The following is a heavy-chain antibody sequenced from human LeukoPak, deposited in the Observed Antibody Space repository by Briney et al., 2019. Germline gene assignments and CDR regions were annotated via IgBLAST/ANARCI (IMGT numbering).Heavy chain of an antibody. D-gene: IGHD3/OR15-3a*01. CDR3: ARDWDWGSFDY. CDR2: ISSSGSTI. Sequence: GGSLRLSCAASGFTFSSYEMNWVRQAPGKGLEWVSYISSSGSTIYYADSVKGRFTISRDNAKNSLYLQMNSLRAEDTAAYYCARDWDWGSFDYWGQGTLVTVSS. V-gene: IGHV3-48*03. CDR1: GFTFSSYE. J-gene: IGHJ4*02.